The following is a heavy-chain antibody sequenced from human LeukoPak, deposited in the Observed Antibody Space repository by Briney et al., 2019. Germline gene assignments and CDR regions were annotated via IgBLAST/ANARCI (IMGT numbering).Heavy chain of an antibody. D-gene: IGHD3-22*01. CDR3: ARDLGGYDYDDGSGYSNY. Sequence: GGSLRLSCAASGFIFSSYSMNWVRQAPGKGLEWVSSISSSSRYIYYADSVKGRFTISRDNAKKSLYLQMNSLRAEDTAVYYCARDLGGYDYDDGSGYSNYWGQGTLVTVSS. CDR2: ISSSSRYI. CDR1: GFIFSSYS. J-gene: IGHJ4*02. V-gene: IGHV3-21*01.